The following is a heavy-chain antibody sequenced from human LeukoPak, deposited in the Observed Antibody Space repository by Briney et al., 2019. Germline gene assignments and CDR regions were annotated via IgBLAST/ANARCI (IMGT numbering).Heavy chain of an antibody. D-gene: IGHD4-17*01. Sequence: SETLSLTCTVSGGSISSYYWSWIRQPPGKGLEWIGYIYYSGSTNYNPSLKSQVTISVDTSKNQFSLKLSSVTAADTAAYYCARSPPTTVTTSRYWYFDLWGRGTLVTVSS. J-gene: IGHJ2*01. V-gene: IGHV4-59*01. CDR2: IYYSGST. CDR3: ARSPPTTVTTSRYWYFDL. CDR1: GGSISSYY.